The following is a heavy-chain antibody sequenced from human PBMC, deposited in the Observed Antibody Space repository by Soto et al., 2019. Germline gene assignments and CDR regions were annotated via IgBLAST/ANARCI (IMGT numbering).Heavy chain of an antibody. D-gene: IGHD6-13*01. CDR2: IHPSGST. Sequence: SETLSLTCAVFSGSLGDHYWAWIRQSPEKGLEWIGEIHPSGSTDYNPSLKSRLTLSFDTSKNQFSLKVASVTAADTAVYYCARYRRGAVAGYTLDNWGQGILVTVS. V-gene: IGHV4-34*01. CDR3: ARYRRGAVAGYTLDN. J-gene: IGHJ4*02. CDR1: SGSLGDHY.